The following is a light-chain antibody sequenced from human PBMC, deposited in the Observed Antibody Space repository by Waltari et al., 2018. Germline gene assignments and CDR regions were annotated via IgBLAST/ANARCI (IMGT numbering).Light chain of an antibody. CDR3: QQRSHWPLT. J-gene: IGKJ4*01. CDR1: QSVVSY. V-gene: IGKV3-11*01. CDR2: DAS. Sequence: EIVLTQSPATLSLSPGERAILSCRASQSVVSYLAWYQQRRGQAPRLLIYDASYRATDFPARFTGSWSVTDFTLTISSLEPEDFAVYCCQQRSHWPLTFGGGTKVKIK.